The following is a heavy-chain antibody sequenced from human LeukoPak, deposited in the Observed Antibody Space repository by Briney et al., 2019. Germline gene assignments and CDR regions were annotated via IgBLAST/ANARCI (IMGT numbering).Heavy chain of an antibody. J-gene: IGHJ4*02. CDR2: ISGSGDST. CDR3: VREDTPATANY. V-gene: IGHV3-23*01. CDR1: GFIFDTHT. D-gene: IGHD2-21*02. Sequence: PGGSLRLSCTASGFIFDTHTLTWVRQAPGKGLEWVASISGSGDSTNYGDSVTGRFTISRDNSKDTLFLQMHSLRPGDTAVYYCVREDTPATANYWGQGTLVTISS.